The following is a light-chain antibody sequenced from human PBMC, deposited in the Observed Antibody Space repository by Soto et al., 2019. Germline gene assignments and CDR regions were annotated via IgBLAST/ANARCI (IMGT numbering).Light chain of an antibody. J-gene: IGKJ4*01. CDR3: QQYVTSPLT. CDR1: QSVSNF. Sequence: ESVLTPSPGPLSLFPGERATLTCRASQSVSNFLAWYQHKPGQAPRLLIYEASSRSTGIPDRFSGSASGTDFTLTISRLEPEDFAVYYCQQYVTSPLTFGGGTKVDIK. V-gene: IGKV3-20*01. CDR2: EAS.